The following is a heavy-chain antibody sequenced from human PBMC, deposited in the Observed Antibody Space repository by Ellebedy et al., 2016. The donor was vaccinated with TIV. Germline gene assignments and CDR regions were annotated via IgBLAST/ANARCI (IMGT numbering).Heavy chain of an antibody. CDR2: IWYDGSNK. CDR3: ARRIAARPDYCYAMDV. V-gene: IGHV3-33*01. J-gene: IGHJ6*02. Sequence: PGGSLRLSCAASGFTFRSYGMHWVRQAPGKGLEWVAVIWYDGSNKYYGDSVKGRFTISRDNSKNTLSLQMNSLRAEDTAVYYCARRIAARPDYCYAMDVWGQGTTVTVAS. CDR1: GFTFRSYG. D-gene: IGHD6-6*01.